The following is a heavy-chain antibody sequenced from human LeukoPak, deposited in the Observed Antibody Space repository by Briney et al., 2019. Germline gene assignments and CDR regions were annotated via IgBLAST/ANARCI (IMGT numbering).Heavy chain of an antibody. Sequence: SGPTLVNPTQTLTLTCTFSGFSLTTRGVGVGWIRQPPVKALEWLAPIYWSDDKRYSPSLKSRLTITKDTSENQVILPMTNMDPVDTATYCCAHSRYCSSTSCQKFYYWGQGTLVTVSS. D-gene: IGHD2-2*01. CDR1: GFSLTTRGVG. CDR3: AHSRYCSSTSCQKFYY. J-gene: IGHJ4*02. CDR2: IYWSDDK. V-gene: IGHV2-5*01.